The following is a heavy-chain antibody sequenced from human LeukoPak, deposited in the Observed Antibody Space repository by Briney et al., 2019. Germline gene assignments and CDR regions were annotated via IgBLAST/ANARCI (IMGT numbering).Heavy chain of an antibody. CDR3: ARAVEQQLVGDWFDP. Sequence: SETLSLTCAVYGGSFSGYYWSWIRQPPGKGLEWIGEINHSGSTNYNPSLKSRVTISVDTSTNQFSLKLSSVTAADTAVYYCARAVEQQLVGDWFDPWGQGTLVTVSS. CDR2: INHSGST. V-gene: IGHV4-34*01. D-gene: IGHD6-13*01. CDR1: GGSFSGYY. J-gene: IGHJ5*02.